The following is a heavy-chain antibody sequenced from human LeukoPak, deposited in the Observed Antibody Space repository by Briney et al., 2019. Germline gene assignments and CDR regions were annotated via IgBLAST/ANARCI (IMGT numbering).Heavy chain of an antibody. V-gene: IGHV1-69*04. CDR3: ARGGASTPHYFAS. J-gene: IGHJ4*02. D-gene: IGHD3-16*01. CDR2: IIPILGIA. Sequence: SVKVSCKASGYTFTSYAISWVRQAPGQGLEWMGRIIPILGIANYAQKFQGRVTITADKSTSTAYMELSSLRSEDTAVYYCARGGASTPHYFASWGQGTLVTVSS. CDR1: GYTFTSYA.